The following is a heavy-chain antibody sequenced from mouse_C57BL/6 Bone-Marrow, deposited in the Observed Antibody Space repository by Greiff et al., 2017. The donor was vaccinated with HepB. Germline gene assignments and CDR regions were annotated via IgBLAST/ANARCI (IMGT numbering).Heavy chain of an antibody. D-gene: IGHD2-4*01. CDR1: GYAFSSSW. Sequence: QVQLKQSGPELVKPGASVKISCKASGYAFSSSWMNWVKQRPGKGLEWIGRIYPGDGDTNYNGKFKGKATLTTDKSSSTAYMQLSSLTSDDSAVYFCARDDYDYDEAYWGQGTLVTVSA. V-gene: IGHV1-82*01. J-gene: IGHJ3*01. CDR3: ARDDYDYDEAY. CDR2: IYPGDGDT.